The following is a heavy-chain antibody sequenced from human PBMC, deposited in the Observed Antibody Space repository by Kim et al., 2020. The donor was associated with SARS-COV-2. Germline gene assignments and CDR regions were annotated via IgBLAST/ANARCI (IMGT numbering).Heavy chain of an antibody. V-gene: IGHV4-39*01. D-gene: IGHD5-12*01. CDR2: IYYSGST. J-gene: IGHJ4*02. CDR3: ARHPNSVDDWAAFDY. Sequence: SETLSLTCTVSGGSISSSSYYWGWIRQPPGKGLEWIGTIYYSGSTFHNPSLRTRRTISADTSKNRFFLTLSSVTAADTAVYACARHPNSVDDWAAFDYWGQGTLVTVSS. CDR1: GGSISSSSYY.